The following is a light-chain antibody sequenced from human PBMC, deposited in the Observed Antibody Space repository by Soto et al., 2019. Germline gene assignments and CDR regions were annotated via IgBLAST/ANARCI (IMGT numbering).Light chain of an antibody. J-gene: IGKJ3*01. CDR3: QRYSSAILT. CDR2: SAS. CDR1: EGINIY. V-gene: IGKV1-27*01. Sequence: DIQMTQSPSSLSASVGDRVTITCRASEGINIYLAWYQQKPGKVPKLLIYSASTLQSGVPSRFSGSGSGTDFTLTISSLQPEDVATYYSQRYSSAILTFGPGTKVDI.